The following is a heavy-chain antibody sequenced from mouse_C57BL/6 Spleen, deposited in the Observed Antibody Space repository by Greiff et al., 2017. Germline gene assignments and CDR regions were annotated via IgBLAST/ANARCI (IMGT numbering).Heavy chain of an antibody. D-gene: IGHD1-1*01. CDR1: GYTFTDYE. Sequence: VQLQQSGAELVRPGASVTLSCKASGYTFTDYEMHWVRQTPVHGLEWIGAIDPETGGTAYNQKFKSKAILTEYKTSRTAYMELRSLTSEDSAVYYCTRNYGSSYWAMDYWGQGTSVTVSS. CDR2: IDPETGGT. V-gene: IGHV1-15*01. J-gene: IGHJ4*01. CDR3: TRNYGSSYWAMDY.